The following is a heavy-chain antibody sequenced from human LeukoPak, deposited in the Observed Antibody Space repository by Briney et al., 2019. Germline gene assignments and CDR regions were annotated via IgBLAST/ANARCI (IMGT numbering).Heavy chain of an antibody. D-gene: IGHD3/OR15-3a*01. CDR2: IYSGGST. J-gene: IGHJ6*03. V-gene: IGHV3-53*01. Sequence: PGGSLRLSCAASGFTVSSNYMSWVRQAPGKGLEWVSVIYSGGSTYYADSVEGRFTISRDNSKNTLYLQMNSLRAEDTAVYYCARGPIGPSYYYYYMDVWGKGTTVTVSS. CDR1: GFTVSSNY. CDR3: ARGPIGPSYYYYYMDV.